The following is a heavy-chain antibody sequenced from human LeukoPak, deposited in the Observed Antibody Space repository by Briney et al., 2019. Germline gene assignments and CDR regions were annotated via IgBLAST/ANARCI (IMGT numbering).Heavy chain of an antibody. CDR1: GFTFSSYG. CDR3: AKSSYYDSSGYTTPYYYYGMDV. Sequence: GGSLGLSCAASGFTFSSYGMHWVRQAPGKGLEWVAVISYDGSNKYYADSVKGRFTISRDNSKNTLYLQMNSLRAEDTALYYCAKSSYYDSSGYTTPYYYYGMDVWGQGTTVTVSS. V-gene: IGHV3-30*18. D-gene: IGHD3-22*01. J-gene: IGHJ6*02. CDR2: ISYDGSNK.